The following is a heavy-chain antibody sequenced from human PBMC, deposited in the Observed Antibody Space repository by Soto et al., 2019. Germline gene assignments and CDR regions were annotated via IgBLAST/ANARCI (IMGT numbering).Heavy chain of an antibody. J-gene: IGHJ5*02. Sequence: SETLSLTCTVSGGSISSYYWSWIRQPPGKGLEWIGYIYYSGSTNYNPSLKSRVTISVATSKNQFSLKLSSVTAADTAVYYCASYSSSTVRRYGYNWFDPWGQGTLVTVSS. CDR2: IYYSGST. CDR3: ASYSSSTVRRYGYNWFDP. D-gene: IGHD6-13*01. V-gene: IGHV4-59*01. CDR1: GGSISSYY.